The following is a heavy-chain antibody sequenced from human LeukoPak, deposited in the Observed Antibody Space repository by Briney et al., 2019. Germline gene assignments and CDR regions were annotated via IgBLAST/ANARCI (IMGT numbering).Heavy chain of an antibody. CDR2: INPSGGST. CDR3: ARATGYYNGYFYYGMDV. J-gene: IGHJ6*02. V-gene: IGHV1-46*01. CDR1: GYTFTSYY. Sequence: ASVKVSCKASGYTFTSYYMHWVRQAPGQGLEWMGIINPSGGSTRYAQKFQGRVTMTRDTSTSTVYMELSSLRSEDKAVYYCARATGYYNGYFYYGMDVWGQGTTVTVSS. D-gene: IGHD3-9*01.